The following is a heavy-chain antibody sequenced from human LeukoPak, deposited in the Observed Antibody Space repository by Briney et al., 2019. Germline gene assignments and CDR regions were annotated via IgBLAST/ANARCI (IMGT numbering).Heavy chain of an antibody. J-gene: IGHJ4*02. V-gene: IGHV3-48*03. Sequence: GGSLRLSCAASGFTVSSYEMNWVRQAPGKGLEWISYISSSGSTIYYADSVKGRFTISRDNAKNSVYLQMNSLRAEDTAVYYCARGRSGNNNLWMDYWGQGTLVTVSS. D-gene: IGHD3-10*01. CDR1: GFTVSSYE. CDR2: ISSSGSTI. CDR3: ARGRSGNNNLWMDY.